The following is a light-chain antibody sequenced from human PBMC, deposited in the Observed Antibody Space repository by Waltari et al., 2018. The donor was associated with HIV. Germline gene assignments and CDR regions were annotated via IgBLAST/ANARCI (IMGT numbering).Light chain of an antibody. CDR3: QSYDSSLTVVI. CDR1: SPNLGAADA. V-gene: IGLV1-40*01. CDR2: GNS. J-gene: IGLJ2*01. Sequence: QSVLTQPLSVAGTPAQRDTLSCTERSPNLGAADAVHCYQQVPGTAPKLLIFGNSNRPSGVPDRFSGSKSATSASLAITGLQAEDEADYYCQSYDSSLTVVIFGGGTKLTVL.